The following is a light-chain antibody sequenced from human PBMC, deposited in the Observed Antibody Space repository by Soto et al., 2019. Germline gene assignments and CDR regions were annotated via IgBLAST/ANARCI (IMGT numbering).Light chain of an antibody. Sequence: IQMTQSPSTLSAYVEDRVTITCRASQSISSWLAWYQQKPGKAPKLLIYDASSLESGVPSRFSGSGSGTEFTLTISSLKNDDFATYYCQQYNSYSRTFGQGTKVDIK. J-gene: IGKJ1*01. V-gene: IGKV1-5*01. CDR3: QQYNSYSRT. CDR2: DAS. CDR1: QSISSW.